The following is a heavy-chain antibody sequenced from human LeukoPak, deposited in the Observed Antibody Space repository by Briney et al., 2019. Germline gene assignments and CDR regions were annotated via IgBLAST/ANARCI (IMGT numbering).Heavy chain of an antibody. V-gene: IGHV4-34*01. J-gene: IGHJ4*02. CDR3: ARDFRTNYCSSTSCYVVYRPFDY. CDR1: GGSFSDYY. D-gene: IGHD2-2*01. CDR2: INHSGST. Sequence: SETMSLTCAVYGGSFSDYYWSWIRQPPGKGLEYIGEINHSGSTNYNPSLKSRVTISVDPSKNQFSLRLNSVTAADTAVYYCARDFRTNYCSSTSCYVVYRPFDYWGQGTLVTVSS.